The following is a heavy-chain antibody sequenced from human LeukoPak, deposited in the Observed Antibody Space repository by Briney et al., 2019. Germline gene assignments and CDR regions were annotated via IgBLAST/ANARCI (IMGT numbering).Heavy chain of an antibody. D-gene: IGHD4-17*01. Sequence: PGGSLRLSCAASGFTFSSYSMNWVRQAPGKGLEWASSISSSSSYIYYADSVKGRFTISRDNAKNSLYLQMNSLRAEDTAVYYCARDSNYGDYQNWFDPWGQGTLVTVSS. CDR2: ISSSSSYI. J-gene: IGHJ5*02. CDR1: GFTFSSYS. V-gene: IGHV3-21*01. CDR3: ARDSNYGDYQNWFDP.